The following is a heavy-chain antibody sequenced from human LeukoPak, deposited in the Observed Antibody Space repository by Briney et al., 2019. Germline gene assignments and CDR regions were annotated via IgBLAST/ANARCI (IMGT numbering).Heavy chain of an antibody. Sequence: GGSLRLSCAASGFTFSSYAMHWVRQAPGKGLEWVAVISYDGSNKYYADSVKGRFTISRDNSENTLSLQMNSLRAEDTAVYYCAKDPDMVRGVNFDYWGQGTLVTVSS. D-gene: IGHD3-10*01. CDR1: GFTFSSYA. V-gene: IGHV3-30-3*01. CDR2: ISYDGSNK. CDR3: AKDPDMVRGVNFDY. J-gene: IGHJ4*02.